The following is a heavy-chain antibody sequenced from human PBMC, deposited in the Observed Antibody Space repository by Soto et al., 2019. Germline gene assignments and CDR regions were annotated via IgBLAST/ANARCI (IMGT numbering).Heavy chain of an antibody. Sequence: QLQLQESGPGLVKPSETLSLTCSVSGGSISTSHHWGWIRQSPGKGLEWIGGIHYTGNTYYSPSLKSRLTISVDTSMNQFFLKLDSATAADTALHYCARVRGMTTATKDRGLDVWGQGTTVTVSS. V-gene: IGHV4-39*01. J-gene: IGHJ6*02. CDR2: IHYTGNT. D-gene: IGHD4-17*01. CDR3: ARVRGMTTATKDRGLDV. CDR1: GGSISTSHH.